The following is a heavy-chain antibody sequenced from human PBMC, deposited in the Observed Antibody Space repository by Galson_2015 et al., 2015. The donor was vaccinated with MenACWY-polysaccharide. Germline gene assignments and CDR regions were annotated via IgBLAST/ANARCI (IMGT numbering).Heavy chain of an antibody. Sequence: SLRLSCAASGFTVSSNYMSWVRQAPGKGLEWVSVIYSGGSTYYADSVKGRFTISRDNSKNTLYLQMNSLRAEDTAVYYCARDIRADDAFDIWGQGTMVTVSS. V-gene: IGHV3-66*02. CDR3: ARDIRADDAFDI. CDR1: GFTVSSNY. D-gene: IGHD2-15*01. J-gene: IGHJ3*02. CDR2: IYSGGST.